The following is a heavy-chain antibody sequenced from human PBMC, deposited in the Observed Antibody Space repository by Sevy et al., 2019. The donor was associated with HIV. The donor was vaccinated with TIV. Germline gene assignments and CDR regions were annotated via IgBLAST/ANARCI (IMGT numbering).Heavy chain of an antibody. CDR3: AGRKVGDFWSGSLRGPWAGGPLFDY. CDR2: ISHTGDNI. Sequence: GGSLRLSCAASGFTFSSYAMTWVRQAPGEGLKWVSSISHTGDNIYYADSVRGRFTISRDNSKSTLYLHMSSLRAEDTAVYYCAGRKVGDFWSGSLRGPWAGGPLFDYWGQGTLVTVSS. V-gene: IGHV3-23*01. CDR1: GFTFSSYA. J-gene: IGHJ4*02. D-gene: IGHD3-3*01.